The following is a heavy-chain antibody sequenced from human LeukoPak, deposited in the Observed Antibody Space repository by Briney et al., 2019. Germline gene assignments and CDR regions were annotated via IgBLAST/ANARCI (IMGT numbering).Heavy chain of an antibody. J-gene: IGHJ5*02. CDR3: ARDPKNYGGGSWFDP. Sequence: SETLSLTCTVSGGSISSSSYYWGWIRQPPGKGLEWIGSIYYSGSTYYNPSLKSRVTMSVDTSKNQFSLKLSSVTAADTAVYYCARDPKNYGGGSWFDPWGQGTLVTVSS. CDR1: GGSISSSSYY. CDR2: IYYSGST. D-gene: IGHD4-23*01. V-gene: IGHV4-39*07.